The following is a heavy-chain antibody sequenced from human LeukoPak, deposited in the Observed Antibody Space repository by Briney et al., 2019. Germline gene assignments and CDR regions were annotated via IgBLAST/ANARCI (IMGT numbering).Heavy chain of an antibody. CDR1: GFTFSSDA. Sequence: GGSLRLSCAASGFTFSSDAISWVRQAPGKGLEWVSAISGSGGSTYYADSVKGRFTISRDNSKNTLYLQMNSLRAEDTAVYYCAKASATVTTVVVSFDYWGQGTLVTVSS. D-gene: IGHD4-17*01. CDR3: AKASATVTTVVVSFDY. J-gene: IGHJ4*02. V-gene: IGHV3-23*01. CDR2: ISGSGGST.